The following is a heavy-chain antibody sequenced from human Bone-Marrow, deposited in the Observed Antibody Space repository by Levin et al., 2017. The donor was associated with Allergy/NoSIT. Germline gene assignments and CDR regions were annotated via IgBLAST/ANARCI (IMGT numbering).Heavy chain of an antibody. CDR1: FFSLLLFFSY. CDR2: IYDSGST. D-gene: IGHD5-18*01. J-gene: IGHJ4*02. V-gene: IGHV4-31*03. Sequence: LSLPFPFSFFSLLLFFSYWSWIRQHPGKGLEWIGYIYDSGSTSYNPSLESRVSLSFDTSKNQFYLKLTSLTAADTAVYYCARIPDTTSEFDYWGQGTLVTVSS. CDR3: ARIPDTTSEFDY.